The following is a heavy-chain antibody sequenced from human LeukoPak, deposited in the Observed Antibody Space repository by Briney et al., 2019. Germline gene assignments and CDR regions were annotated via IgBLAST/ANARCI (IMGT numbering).Heavy chain of an antibody. CDR2: ISWNSGSI. CDR1: GFTFDDYA. V-gene: IGHV3-9*01. J-gene: IGHJ6*02. Sequence: GGSLRLSCAASGFTFDDYAMPWVRQAPGKGLEWVSGISWNSGSIGYADSVKGRFTISRDNAKNSLYLQMNSLRAEDTALYYCAKASSSWYGYYGMDVWGQGTTVTVSS. CDR3: AKASSSWYGYYGMDV. D-gene: IGHD6-13*01.